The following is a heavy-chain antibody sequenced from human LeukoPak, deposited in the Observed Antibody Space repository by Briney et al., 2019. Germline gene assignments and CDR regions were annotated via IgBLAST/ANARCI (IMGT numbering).Heavy chain of an antibody. Sequence: PGGSLRLSCAASGFTFSRFAMSWVRHAPGRDLEWVSSISDSDGTTYYAESVEGRFTISRDNTKNILYLQMNSLRADDTAVYYCAKDANYFDSSGYLIPFDYWGQGTLVTVSS. D-gene: IGHD3-22*01. CDR3: AKDANYFDSSGYLIPFDY. J-gene: IGHJ4*02. CDR2: ISDSDGTT. CDR1: GFTFSRFA. V-gene: IGHV3-23*01.